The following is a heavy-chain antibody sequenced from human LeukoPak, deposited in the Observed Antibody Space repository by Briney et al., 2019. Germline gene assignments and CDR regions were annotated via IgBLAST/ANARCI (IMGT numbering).Heavy chain of an antibody. CDR2: IVVGSGNT. Sequence: ASVKVSCMACGFTFTSSAMQGVRQARGQRLEWIGWIVVGSGNTNYAQTFQERVTITRDMSTSTAYMELSSLRSEDTAVYYWAAGLNYYGSGSYPYWGQGTLVTVSS. CDR1: GFTFTSSA. V-gene: IGHV1-58*02. D-gene: IGHD3-10*01. J-gene: IGHJ4*02. CDR3: AAGLNYYGSGSYPY.